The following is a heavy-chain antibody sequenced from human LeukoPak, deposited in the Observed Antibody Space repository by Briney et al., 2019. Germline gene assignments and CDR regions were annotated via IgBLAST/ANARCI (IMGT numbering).Heavy chain of an antibody. CDR3: ARSGRFGDYIFDY. J-gene: IGHJ4*02. CDR2: INPNSGGT. CDR1: GYTFTSYY. V-gene: IGHV1-2*02. Sequence: ASVKVSCKASGYTFTSYYMHWVRQAPGQGLEWMGWINPNSGGTNYAQKFQGRVTMTRDTSISTAYMELSRLRSDDTAVYYCARSGRFGDYIFDYWGQGTLVTVSS. D-gene: IGHD3-10*01.